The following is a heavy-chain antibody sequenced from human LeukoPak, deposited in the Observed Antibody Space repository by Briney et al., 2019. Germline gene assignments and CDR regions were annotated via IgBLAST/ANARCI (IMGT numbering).Heavy chain of an antibody. CDR1: GTSVNTSTW. V-gene: IGHV4-4*02. CDR2: IYHSGRT. J-gene: IGHJ3*02. CDR3: ARTAARPFASDDAFDI. D-gene: IGHD6-13*01. Sequence: SETLSLTCAVSGTSVNTSTWWSWVRQPPGKGLEWIGEIYHSGRTLYNPSLKSRVTVSLDKSKNQFSLKLTSVSAADTAVYYCARTAARPFASDDAFDIWGQGTMVTVSS.